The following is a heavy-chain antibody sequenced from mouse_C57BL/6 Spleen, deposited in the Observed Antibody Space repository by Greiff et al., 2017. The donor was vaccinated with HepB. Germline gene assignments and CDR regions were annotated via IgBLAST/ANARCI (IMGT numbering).Heavy chain of an antibody. CDR3: ARSDSNLFAY. CDR1: GYTFTDYY. Sequence: EVQGVESGPELVKPGASVKISCKASGYTFTDYYMNWVKQSHGKSLEWIGDINPNNGGTSYNQKFKGKATLTVDKSSSTAYMELRSLTSEDSAVYYCARSDSNLFAYWGQGTLVTVSA. D-gene: IGHD2-5*01. J-gene: IGHJ3*01. V-gene: IGHV1-26*01. CDR2: INPNNGGT.